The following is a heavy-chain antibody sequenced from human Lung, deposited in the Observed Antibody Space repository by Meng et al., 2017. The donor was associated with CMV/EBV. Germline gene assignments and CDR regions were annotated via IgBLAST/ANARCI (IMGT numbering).Heavy chain of an antibody. CDR2: IGAPADT. J-gene: IGHJ4*01. V-gene: IGHV3-13*01. D-gene: IGHD3-22*01. CDR1: GFTFSTYA. CDR3: ARGVRSNSMIVESYYFDS. Sequence: GEXXKISCAASGFTFSTYAMSWVRQRAGKGLEWVSSIGAPADTHYPDSVKGRFTISREDAKNSLYLQLNSLRAEDTAVYYCARGVRSNSMIVESYYFDSWGHGTLVTVTS.